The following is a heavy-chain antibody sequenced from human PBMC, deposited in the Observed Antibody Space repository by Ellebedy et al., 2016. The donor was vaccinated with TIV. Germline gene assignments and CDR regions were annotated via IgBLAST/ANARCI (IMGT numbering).Heavy chain of an antibody. CDR3: ARGGAARPDY. J-gene: IGHJ4*02. D-gene: IGHD6-6*01. Sequence: GESLKISXAASGFTFSIYGMNWVRQAPGKGLEWVSYISSSSSTINYADSVKGRFTISRDNAKNSLFLQMNGLRDEDTAVYYCARGGAARPDYWGQGTLVTVSS. V-gene: IGHV3-48*02. CDR2: ISSSSSTI. CDR1: GFTFSIYG.